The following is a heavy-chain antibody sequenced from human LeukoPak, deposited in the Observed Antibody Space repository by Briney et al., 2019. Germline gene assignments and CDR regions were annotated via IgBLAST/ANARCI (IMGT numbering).Heavy chain of an antibody. CDR3: ASPNSSSWYLGY. CDR2: INHSGST. Sequence: SSETLSLTCAVYGGSFSGYYWSWIRQPPGKGLEWIGEINHSGSTNYNPSLKSRVTISVGTSKNQFSLKLSSVTAADTAVYYCASPNSSSWYLGYWGQGTLVTVSS. J-gene: IGHJ4*02. D-gene: IGHD6-13*01. V-gene: IGHV4-34*01. CDR1: GGSFSGYY.